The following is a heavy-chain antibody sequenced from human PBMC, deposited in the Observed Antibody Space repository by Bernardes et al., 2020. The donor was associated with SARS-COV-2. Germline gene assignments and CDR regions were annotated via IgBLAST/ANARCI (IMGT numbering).Heavy chain of an antibody. J-gene: IGHJ4*02. CDR1: GDSMSHYY. V-gene: IGHV4-59*08. CDR2: IYYSGET. Sequence: SETLSLTCTVSGDSMSHYYWSWIRQPPGKEVEYIAYIYYSGETDYNPSLKSRVTISIDTSKNQFSLMLTSVIAADTATYYCARLRADALGGGFDSWGQGTLVTGSS. CDR3: ARLRADALGGGFDS. D-gene: IGHD2-15*01.